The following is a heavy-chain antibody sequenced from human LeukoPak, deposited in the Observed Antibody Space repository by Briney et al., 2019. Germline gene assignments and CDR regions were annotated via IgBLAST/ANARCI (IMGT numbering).Heavy chain of an antibody. V-gene: IGHV4-59*01. J-gene: IGHJ4*02. CDR3: ARETSLAGFASGLGFNY. CDR1: GGSISGWY. Sequence: DPSETLSLTCTVSGGSISGWYWSWIRQPPGKGLEWIGYIYGSGYTNYNPSLKSRVTMSIDTSKNHFSLKLTSVTAADTATYYCARETSLAGFASGLGFNYWGQGILVTVSS. D-gene: IGHD6-19*01. CDR2: IYGSGYT.